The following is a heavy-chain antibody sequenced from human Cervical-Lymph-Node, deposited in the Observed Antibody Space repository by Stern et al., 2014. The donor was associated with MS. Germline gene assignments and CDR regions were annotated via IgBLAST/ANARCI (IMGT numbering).Heavy chain of an antibody. J-gene: IGHJ4*02. CDR1: GFTFTSYG. V-gene: IGHV3-21*01. CDR2: ISRSSGYI. CDR3: AREGGSYYDSDY. Sequence: EVQLVESGGGLVKPGGSLRLSCAASGFTFTSYGMNWVRQAPGKGLEWVSSISRSSGYIYYADSVKGRFTISRDNAKNSLYLQMNSLRVEDTAVYYCAREGGSYYDSDYWGQGTLVTVSS. D-gene: IGHD1-26*01.